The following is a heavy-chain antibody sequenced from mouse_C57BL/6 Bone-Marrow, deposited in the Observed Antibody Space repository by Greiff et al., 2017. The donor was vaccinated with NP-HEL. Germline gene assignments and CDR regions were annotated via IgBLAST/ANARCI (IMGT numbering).Heavy chain of an antibody. D-gene: IGHD2-4*01. CDR2: SRNKANDYTT. CDR3: ARDADYDWYFDV. J-gene: IGHJ1*03. CDR1: GFTFSDFY. V-gene: IGHV7-1*01. Sequence: EVQVVESGGGLVQSGRSLRLSCATSGFTFSDFYMAWVRQAPGKGLEWIAASRNKANDYTTEYSASVKGRFIVSRDTSQSILYLQMNALRAEDTAIYYCARDADYDWYFDVWGTGTTVTVSS.